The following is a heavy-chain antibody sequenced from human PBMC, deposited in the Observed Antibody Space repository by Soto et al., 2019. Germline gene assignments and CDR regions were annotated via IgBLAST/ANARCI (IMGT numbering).Heavy chain of an antibody. D-gene: IGHD3-22*01. J-gene: IGHJ4*02. CDR2: ISGSGGST. CDR3: AKVWADYYDSSGPIDY. V-gene: IGHV3-23*01. Sequence: EVQLLESGGGLVQPGGSLRLSCAASGFTFSSYAMSWVRQAPGKGLEWVSAISGSGGSTYYADSVKGRFTISRDNSKNTLYLQMNSLRAEDTAVYYCAKVWADYYDSSGPIDYWGQGTLVTVSS. CDR1: GFTFSSYA.